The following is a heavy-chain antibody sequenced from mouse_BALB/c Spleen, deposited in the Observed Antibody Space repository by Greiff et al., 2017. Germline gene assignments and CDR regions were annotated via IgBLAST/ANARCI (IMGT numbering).Heavy chain of an antibody. CDR1: GYTFTSYW. CDR3: ARGGARATNAMDY. V-gene: IGHV1-7*01. J-gene: IGHJ4*01. CDR2: INPSTGYT. Sequence: VKLQQSGAELAKPGASVKMSCKASGYTFTSYWMHWVKQRPGQGLEWIGYINPSTGYTEYNQKFKDKATLTADKSSSTAYMQLSSLTSEDSAVYYCARGGARATNAMDYWGQGTSVTVSS. D-gene: IGHD3-1*01.